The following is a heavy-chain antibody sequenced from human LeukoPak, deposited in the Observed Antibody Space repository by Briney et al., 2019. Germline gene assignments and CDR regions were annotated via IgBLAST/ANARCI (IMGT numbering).Heavy chain of an antibody. J-gene: IGHJ5*02. CDR3: ARDHDSSSWYYWFDP. D-gene: IGHD6-13*01. CDR2: ISYDGSNK. V-gene: IGHV3-30-3*01. CDR1: GFTFSSYA. Sequence: GGSLRLSCAASGFTFSSYAMHWVRQAPGKGLEWVAVISYDGSNKYYADSVKGRFTISRDNSKNTLYLQMNSLRAEDTAVYYCARDHDSSSWYYWFDPWGQGTLVTVSS.